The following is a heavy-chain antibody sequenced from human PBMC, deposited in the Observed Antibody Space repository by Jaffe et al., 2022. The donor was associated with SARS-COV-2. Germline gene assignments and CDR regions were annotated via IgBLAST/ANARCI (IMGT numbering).Heavy chain of an antibody. J-gene: IGHJ2*01. Sequence: EVQVVESGGGFVQPGGSLRLSCAASGFTFSTYTMNWVRQAPGKGLEWVSYISSGGSAIYYADSVKGRFTISRDDAKNSLFLQMNSLRPEDTAVYYCARSFDVWGRGTLVTVST. CDR3: ARSFDV. V-gene: IGHV3-48*01. CDR1: GFTFSTYT. CDR2: ISSGGSAI.